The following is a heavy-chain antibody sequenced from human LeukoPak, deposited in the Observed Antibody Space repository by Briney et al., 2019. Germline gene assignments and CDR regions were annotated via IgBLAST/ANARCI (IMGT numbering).Heavy chain of an antibody. CDR1: GFTFSNYA. V-gene: IGHV3-64*03. CDR2: ISSNGGST. CDR3: VLNGVYISVWYGGYFDY. D-gene: IGHD6-19*01. Sequence: GGSLRLSCSAAGFTFSNYAMYWVRQAPGKGLEYISAISSNGGSTHYADSVKGRFTISRDNYKNTLYLQMSSLRSEDTAVYYCVLNGVYISVWYGGYFDYWGQGTLVTVSS. J-gene: IGHJ4*02.